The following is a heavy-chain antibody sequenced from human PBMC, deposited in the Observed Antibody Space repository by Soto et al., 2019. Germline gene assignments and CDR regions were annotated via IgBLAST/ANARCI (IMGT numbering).Heavy chain of an antibody. J-gene: IGHJ4*02. Sequence: EVQLVESGGGLVKPGGSLRLSCAASGFSFSSYWMTWVRQAPGKGLEWVANIKQDGSEKHYVDSVKGRFTISRDNAKNSLYLQMNSRRAEDTAVYYCVRDTSPRRADYWGQGALVTVSS. CDR2: IKQDGSEK. CDR3: VRDTSPRRADY. D-gene: IGHD2-2*01. V-gene: IGHV3-7*01. CDR1: GFSFSSYW.